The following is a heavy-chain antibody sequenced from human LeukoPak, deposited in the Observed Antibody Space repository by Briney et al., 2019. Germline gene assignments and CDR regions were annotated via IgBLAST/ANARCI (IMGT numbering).Heavy chain of an antibody. D-gene: IGHD6-13*01. CDR1: GFTFSDFY. V-gene: IGHV3-11*04. Sequence: PGGSLRLSCAASGFTFSDFYMSWIRQPPGKGLEWVSYISSSGNTKYYADSVKGRFTMSRDNAKNSLYLQMNSLRAEDTAVYYCARDQPSYSSSWYSWHYWGQGTLVTVSS. CDR2: ISSSGNTK. J-gene: IGHJ4*02. CDR3: ARDQPSYSSSWYSWHY.